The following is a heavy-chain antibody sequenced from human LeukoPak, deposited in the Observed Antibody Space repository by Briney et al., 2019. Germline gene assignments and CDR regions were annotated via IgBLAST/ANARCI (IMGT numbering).Heavy chain of an antibody. J-gene: IGHJ4*02. CDR1: GGSISSYY. D-gene: IGHD3-9*01. CDR3: ARYYDILTGEYYFDY. CDR2: IYYSGST. Sequence: SETLSLTCTVSGGSISSYYWSWIRRPPGKGLEWIGYIYYSGSTNYNPSLKSRVTISVDTSKNQFSLKLSSVTAADTAVYYCARYYDILTGEYYFDYWGQGTLVTVSS. V-gene: IGHV4-59*08.